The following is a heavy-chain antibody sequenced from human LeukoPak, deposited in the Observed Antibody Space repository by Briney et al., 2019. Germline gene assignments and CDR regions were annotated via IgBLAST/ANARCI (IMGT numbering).Heavy chain of an antibody. CDR3: SRDISATTRAYDY. Sequence: PGGSLRLSCAASGFILSDYNMNWVRQAPGKGLEWVSFISISGTYITYADSVKGRFTISRENAKNSLYLQMNSLRAEDTAVYYCSRDISATTRAYDYWGHGTLVTVSS. CDR1: GFILSDYN. D-gene: IGHD1-26*01. V-gene: IGHV3-21*01. J-gene: IGHJ4*01. CDR2: ISISGTYI.